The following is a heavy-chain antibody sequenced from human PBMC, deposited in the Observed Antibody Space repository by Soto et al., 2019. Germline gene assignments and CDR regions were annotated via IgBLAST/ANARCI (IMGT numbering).Heavy chain of an antibody. V-gene: IGHV4-59*01. J-gene: IGHJ4*02. D-gene: IGHD4-17*01. CDR1: GGSISSYY. CDR3: ARDYGDSHFDY. CDR2: IYFSAST. Sequence: PSETLSLTCTVSGGSISSYYWSWIRQPPGKGLEWIGYIYFSASTNYNPSLKSRVTLSVDTSKNQFSLKLSSVTAADTAVYYCARDYGDSHFDYWGQGILVTVSS.